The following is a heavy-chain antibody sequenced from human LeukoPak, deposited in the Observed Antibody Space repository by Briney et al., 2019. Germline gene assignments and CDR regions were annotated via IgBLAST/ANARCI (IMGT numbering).Heavy chain of an antibody. CDR2: IYHSGST. D-gene: IGHD6-13*01. CDR1: GGSISSGGYY. J-gene: IGHJ4*02. V-gene: IGHV4-30-2*01. CDR3: ARYSQQLVSFDY. Sequence: PSETLSLTCTVSGGSISSGGYYWSWIRQPPGKGLEWIGYIYHSGSTYYNPSLKSRVTISVDRSKNQFSLKLSSVTAADTAVYYCARYSQQLVSFDYWGQGTLVTVSS.